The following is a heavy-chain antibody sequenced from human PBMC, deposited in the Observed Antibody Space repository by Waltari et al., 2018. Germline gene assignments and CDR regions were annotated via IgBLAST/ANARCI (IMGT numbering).Heavy chain of an antibody. D-gene: IGHD4-17*01. J-gene: IGHJ3*01. V-gene: IGHV3-23*04. Sequence: EVQLVESGGVLVQPGGSLRLSCAASGFTFTSYAMSWVRQAPGKGLEWVSASSDGGGNTYYADSIKGRFTISRDNSKNTLYLQMKSLRIEDTAVYHCARAVEPDYWGQGTMVTVSS. CDR1: GFTFTSYA. CDR2: SSDGGGNT. CDR3: ARAVEPDY.